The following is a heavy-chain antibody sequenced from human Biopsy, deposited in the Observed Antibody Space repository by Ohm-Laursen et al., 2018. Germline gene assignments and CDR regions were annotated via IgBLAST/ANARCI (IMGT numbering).Heavy chain of an antibody. CDR3: ARGYGGSSRYFDL. D-gene: IGHD3-16*01. CDR2: VFHSGLT. CDR1: GDDSIASYY. J-gene: IGHJ2*01. Sequence: SDTLSLTCSVSGDDSIASYYWSWIRQSPEKGLEWIGFVFHSGLTSYHPSLRSRVSISVDSSKNQFYLNLSSLTPADTAVYFCARGYGGSSRYFDLWGRGTQVTVSS. V-gene: IGHV4-59*07.